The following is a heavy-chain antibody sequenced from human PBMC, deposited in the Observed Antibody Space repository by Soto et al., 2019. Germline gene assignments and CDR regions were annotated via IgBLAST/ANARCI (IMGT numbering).Heavy chain of an antibody. CDR2: IIPILGIA. V-gene: IGHV1-69*02. J-gene: IGHJ6*02. Sequence: QVQLVQSGAEVKKPGSSVKVSCKASGGTFSSYTISWVRQAPGQGLEWMGRIIPILGIANYAQKFQGRVTTSADKSTSTANMALSSLRSEDRAVYYCARVRRRAVAQYGMDVWGQGTTVTVSS. D-gene: IGHD6-19*01. CDR1: GGTFSSYT. CDR3: ARVRRRAVAQYGMDV.